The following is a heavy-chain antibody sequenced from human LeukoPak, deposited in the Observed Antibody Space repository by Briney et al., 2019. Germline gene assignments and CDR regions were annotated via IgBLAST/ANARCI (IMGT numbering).Heavy chain of an antibody. CDR2: IDTSSTTM. Sequence: GGSLRLSCAASGLTFSKYSMTWVRQAPGKGLEWVSFIDTSSTTMYYTDSVKGRFTISRDNAKNSLYMQMNSLKVEDTAIYYCARDNWVDCWGQGTLVTVSS. V-gene: IGHV3-48*04. CDR1: GLTFSKYS. J-gene: IGHJ5*01. CDR3: ARDNWVDC.